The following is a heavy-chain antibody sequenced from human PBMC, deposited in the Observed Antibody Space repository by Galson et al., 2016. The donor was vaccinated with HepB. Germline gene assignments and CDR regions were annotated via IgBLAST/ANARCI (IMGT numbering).Heavy chain of an antibody. D-gene: IGHD2-15*01. Sequence: SLRLSCAASGFTFSSYSIHWVRQAPDKGLECVAIISDDGKNKYYGDSVKGRFSISRDNSKNTLYLQMNSLRVEDTALYYCAREGWQAGDAYDIWGQGTKVPVSP. CDR3: AREGWQAGDAYDI. V-gene: IGHV3-30*04. J-gene: IGHJ3*02. CDR1: GFTFSSYS. CDR2: ISDDGKNK.